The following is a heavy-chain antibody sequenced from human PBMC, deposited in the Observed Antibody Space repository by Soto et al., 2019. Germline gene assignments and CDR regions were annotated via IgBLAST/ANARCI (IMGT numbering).Heavy chain of an antibody. V-gene: IGHV4-4*02. D-gene: IGHD3-10*01. Sequence: PSETLSLTCAVSGGSISTSNWWSRVPQPPGKGLARIGEIYHSGSTNYHPSLKSRVTISVDKSKNQFSLKLRSVTAADTAVYYCARDPYYYGSGSSHYYGMDVWGQGTTVTVSS. J-gene: IGHJ6*02. CDR3: ARDPYYYGSGSSHYYGMDV. CDR1: GGSISTSNW. CDR2: IYHSGST.